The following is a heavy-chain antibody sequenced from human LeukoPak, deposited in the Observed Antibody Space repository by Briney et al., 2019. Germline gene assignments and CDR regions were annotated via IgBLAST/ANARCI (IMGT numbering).Heavy chain of an antibody. CDR1: GGTFSSYA. CDR2: IIPIFGTA. V-gene: IGHV1-69*05. D-gene: IGHD6-19*01. CDR3: ARAFSSGRYPSDYFDY. Sequence: SVKVSCKASGGTFSSYAISWVRQAPGQGLEWMGGIIPIFGTANYAQKFQGRVTMTTDTSTTTAYMEMRSLRSDDTAVYYCARAFSSGRYPSDYFDYWGQGTLVTVSS. J-gene: IGHJ4*02.